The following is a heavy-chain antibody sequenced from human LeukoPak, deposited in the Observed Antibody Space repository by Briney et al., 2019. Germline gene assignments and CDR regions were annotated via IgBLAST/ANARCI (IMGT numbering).Heavy chain of an antibody. V-gene: IGHV4-30-2*01. CDR3: ARGVDTAMVSFWYFDL. Sequence: SQTLSLTCAVSGGSISSGGYSWSWIRQPPGKGLEWIGYIYHSGSTYYNPSLKSRVTISVDRSKNQFSLKLSSVTAADTAVYYCARGVDTAMVSFWYFDLWGRGTLVAVSS. J-gene: IGHJ2*01. CDR1: GGSISSGGYS. CDR2: IYHSGST. D-gene: IGHD5-18*01.